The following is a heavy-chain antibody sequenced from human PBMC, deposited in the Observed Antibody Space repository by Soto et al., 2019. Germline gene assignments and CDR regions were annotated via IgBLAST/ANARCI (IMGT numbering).Heavy chain of an antibody. J-gene: IGHJ4*02. V-gene: IGHV1-18*01. CDR3: ARDSHYYDSSGYYHFDY. CDR1: GYTFTSYG. Sequence: ASVKVSCKASGYTFTSYGISWVRQAPGQGLEWMGWISAYNGNTNYAQKLQGRVTMTTDTSTSTAYMELMSLRSDDTAVYYCARDSHYYDSSGYYHFDYWGQGTLVTVSS. CDR2: ISAYNGNT. D-gene: IGHD3-22*01.